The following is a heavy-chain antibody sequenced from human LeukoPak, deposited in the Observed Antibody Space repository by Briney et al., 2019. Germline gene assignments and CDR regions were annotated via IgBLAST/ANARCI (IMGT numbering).Heavy chain of an antibody. Sequence: GGSLRLSCAASGFAFGDYYMSWIRQAPGKGLEWVSYISNSGNTIKEADSVKGRFTISRDNAQNSLFLQMKSLRAEDTAVYYCARYRVITNDYFDSWGQGTLVTVSS. D-gene: IGHD3-16*01. J-gene: IGHJ4*02. CDR3: ARYRVITNDYFDS. V-gene: IGHV3-11*01. CDR2: ISNSGNTI. CDR1: GFAFGDYY.